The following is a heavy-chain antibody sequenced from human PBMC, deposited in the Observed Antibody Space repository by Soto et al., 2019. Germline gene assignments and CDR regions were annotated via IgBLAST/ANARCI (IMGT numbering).Heavy chain of an antibody. V-gene: IGHV3-74*01. J-gene: IGHJ4*02. CDR1: GFTFSSYG. CDR3: AKDWYHTIDS. Sequence: GGSLRLSWGASGFTFSSYGMHWVRQDPGQGLVWVSRINSDGSSISYADSVKGRFTLSRDNAKNTVHLQMSSLRVEDTAVYYCAKDWYHTIDSWGQGIPVTVSS. CDR2: INSDGSSI. D-gene: IGHD1-20*01.